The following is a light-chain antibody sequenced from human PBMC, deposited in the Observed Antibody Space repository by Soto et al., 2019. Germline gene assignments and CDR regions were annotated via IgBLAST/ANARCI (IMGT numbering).Light chain of an antibody. CDR2: EAA. V-gene: IGKV1-5*03. J-gene: IGKJ1*01. CDR3: QQSNNYPWT. CDR1: QYIYKY. Sequence: DIQMTQSPSTLSASVGDRVTITCRASQYIYKYLAWYQQKPGEAPKLLIYEAANLESGVPSRFSGSGTGTEFTLTISSLQPDDFATYYCQQSNNYPWTFGQGTRVEI.